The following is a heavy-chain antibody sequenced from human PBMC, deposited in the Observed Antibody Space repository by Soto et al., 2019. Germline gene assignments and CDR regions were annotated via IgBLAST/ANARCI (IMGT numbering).Heavy chain of an antibody. Sequence: EVQLLESGGGLVQPGGSLRLSCAASGFTFSSYAMSWVRQAPGKGLEWVSALSGSGGSTSYANSVKGRFTISRDNSKNPLILKLTSLRGEDTAVYYCAKDRAHMRLRFLVWLPYYFDYWGQGTLVTVSS. D-gene: IGHD3-3*01. CDR2: LSGSGGST. CDR1: GFTFSSYA. CDR3: AKDRAHMRLRFLVWLPYYFDY. J-gene: IGHJ4*02. V-gene: IGHV3-23*01.